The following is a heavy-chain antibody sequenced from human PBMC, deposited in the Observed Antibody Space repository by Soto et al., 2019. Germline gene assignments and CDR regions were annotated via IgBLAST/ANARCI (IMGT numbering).Heavy chain of an antibody. CDR1: GFMFGTYW. D-gene: IGHD3-22*01. V-gene: IGHV3-7*01. CDR3: VRATLSWGHYYFRGLDV. Sequence: PGGSLRLSCAATGFMFGTYWMSWVRQAPGKGLEWVANIKHDGNEKYYADSVKGQFTVSRDNVKNFLHLQMSSLRGDDTGVYFCVRATLSWGHYYFRGLDVWGQGTTVTVSS. CDR2: IKHDGNEK. J-gene: IGHJ6*02.